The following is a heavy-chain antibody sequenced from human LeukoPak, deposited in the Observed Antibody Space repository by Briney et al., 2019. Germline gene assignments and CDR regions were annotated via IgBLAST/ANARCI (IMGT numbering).Heavy chain of an antibody. CDR1: GFSLRAYD. J-gene: IGHJ3*02. CDR3: AMRDRGYGLDI. Sequence: GSLRLSCAASGFSLRAYDLIRVRQAPGKGLDWVSIINGGGDIMMYEDSVKGRFTISRDNSKNTFYLQMNSLRVEDTAVYYCAMRDRGYGLDIWGQGTMVTVSS. V-gene: IGHV3-23*01. CDR2: INGGGDIM. D-gene: IGHD3-10*01.